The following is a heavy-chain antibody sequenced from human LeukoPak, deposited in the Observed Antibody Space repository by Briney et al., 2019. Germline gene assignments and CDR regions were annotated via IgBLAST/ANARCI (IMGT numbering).Heavy chain of an antibody. Sequence: PSETLSLTCTVSGGSISGYYWSWIRQPPGKGLEWIGYIYYSGSTKYNPSLKSRVTISVDTSKNQFSLRLSSVTAADTAVYYCARLATAGYLNYWGQGTLVTVSS. D-gene: IGHD6-19*01. CDR1: GGSISGYY. CDR2: IYYSGST. CDR3: ARLATAGYLNY. J-gene: IGHJ4*02. V-gene: IGHV4-59*08.